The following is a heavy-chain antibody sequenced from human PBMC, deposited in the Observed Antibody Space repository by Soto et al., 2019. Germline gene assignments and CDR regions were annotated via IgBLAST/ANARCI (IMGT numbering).Heavy chain of an antibody. Sequence: GGSLRLSCAASGFTFSSYAMSWVRQAPGKGLEWISAISGSGGSTYYADSVKGRFTISRDNSKNTLYLQMNSLRAEDTAVYYCAKDQAIFGVVIPYFDYWGQGTLVTVSS. J-gene: IGHJ4*02. D-gene: IGHD3-3*01. CDR3: AKDQAIFGVVIPYFDY. V-gene: IGHV3-23*01. CDR1: GFTFSSYA. CDR2: ISGSGGST.